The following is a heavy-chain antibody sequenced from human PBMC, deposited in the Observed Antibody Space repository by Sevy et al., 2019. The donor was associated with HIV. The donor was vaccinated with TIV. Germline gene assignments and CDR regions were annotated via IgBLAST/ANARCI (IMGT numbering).Heavy chain of an antibody. V-gene: IGHV3-30*07. J-gene: IGHJ4*02. CDR2: LSYDAADT. D-gene: IGHD4-4*01. Sequence: GGSLRLSCAASGFALNSFAMHWVRQTPDKGLEWLAVLSYDAADTYYADSVKGRFSISRDNSKNTLYLQMSSLRLEDKAVYYCARAGVPSNYQEHHRLYFDFWGQGTLVTVSS. CDR1: GFALNSFA. CDR3: ARAGVPSNYQEHHRLYFDF.